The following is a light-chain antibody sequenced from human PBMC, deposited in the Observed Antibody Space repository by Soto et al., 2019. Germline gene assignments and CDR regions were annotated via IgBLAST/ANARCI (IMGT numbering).Light chain of an antibody. J-gene: IGKJ1*01. CDR2: GAS. Sequence: IVLTQSPGTLSLSPGERATLSCRAGQSVSSSDLAWYQQKPGQAPRLLIYGASSRATGIPDRFSGSGSGTDFTLTVSRLEPEDFAVYYCLQCGASWTFGQGTKVDIK. V-gene: IGKV3-20*01. CDR1: QSVSSSD. CDR3: LQCGASWT.